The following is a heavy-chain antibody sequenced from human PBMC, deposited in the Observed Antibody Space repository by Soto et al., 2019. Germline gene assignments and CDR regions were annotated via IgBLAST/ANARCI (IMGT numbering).Heavy chain of an antibody. CDR3: ARGEDAFFYYGLDV. V-gene: IGHV4-59*01. CDR2: IYVTGISSYTPST. Sequence: SETLSLTCTVSGGSITSSYWCWIRRPPGKGLECIAYIYVTGISSYTPSTSYNPSLKSRVTMSVDTSKSQFSLKLTSVTAADTAVYYCARGEDAFFYYGLDVWGQGITVTVSS. CDR1: GGSITSSY. J-gene: IGHJ6*02.